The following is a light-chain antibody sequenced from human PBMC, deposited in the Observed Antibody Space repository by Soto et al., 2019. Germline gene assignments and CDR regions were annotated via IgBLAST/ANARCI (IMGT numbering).Light chain of an antibody. CDR2: GSS. V-gene: IGKV3-20*01. CDR1: QSVSNNY. J-gene: IGKJ2*01. CDR3: HQYGSSPPYT. Sequence: EVVLTQSPGTLSLSPGERATLSCRASQSVSNNYFAWYQQKPGQAPRLLIFGSSDRATGIPDRFSGSGPGTDFTLTISRLEPEDFAVYYCHQYGSSPPYTFGQGTKLEIK.